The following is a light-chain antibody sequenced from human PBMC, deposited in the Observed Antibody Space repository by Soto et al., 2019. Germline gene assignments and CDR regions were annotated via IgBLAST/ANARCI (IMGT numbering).Light chain of an antibody. Sequence: EMVLTQSPGTLSLSPGERATLSCRASQSVSSSYLAWYQQKPGQAPRLLIYGASGRATGIPDRFSGSGSGTDVTLTISRLESEDFAVYYCQQYGSSPPFTFGPGNKVDIK. CDR1: QSVSSSY. V-gene: IGKV3-20*01. J-gene: IGKJ3*01. CDR3: QQYGSSPPFT. CDR2: GAS.